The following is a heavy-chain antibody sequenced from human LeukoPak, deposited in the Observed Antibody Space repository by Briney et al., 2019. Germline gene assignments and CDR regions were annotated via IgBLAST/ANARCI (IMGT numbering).Heavy chain of an antibody. V-gene: IGHV4-61*02. J-gene: IGHJ4*02. CDR3: AREILPMRYSGSYYFDY. CDR2: IYTSGRT. Sequence: SETLSLTCTVSGGSINSGTSYWSWIRQPAGKGLEWIGRIYTSGRTYYNPSLKSRVTISVDMSENQFSLRLSSVTAADTAVYYCAREILPMRYSGSYYFDYWGQGTLVTVSS. CDR1: GGSINSGTSY. D-gene: IGHD1-26*01.